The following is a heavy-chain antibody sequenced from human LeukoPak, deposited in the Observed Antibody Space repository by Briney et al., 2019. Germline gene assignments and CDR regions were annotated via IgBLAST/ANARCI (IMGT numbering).Heavy chain of an antibody. J-gene: IGHJ4*02. Sequence: GGSLRLSCAASGFTFNNAWMSWVRQAPGKELERVGRIKSKTDGGTTDYAAPVKGRFTISRDDSKNTLYVQMNSLKTEDTAVYYCTTEGSSWYVEVYYFDYWGQGTLVTVSS. CDR1: GFTFNNAW. CDR2: IKSKTDGGTT. V-gene: IGHV3-15*01. CDR3: TTEGSSWYVEVYYFDY. D-gene: IGHD6-13*01.